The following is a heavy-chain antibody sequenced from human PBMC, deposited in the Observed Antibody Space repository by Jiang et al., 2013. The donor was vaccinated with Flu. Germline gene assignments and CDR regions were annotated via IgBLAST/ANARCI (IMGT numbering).Heavy chain of an antibody. CDR1: GGSISTNSYY. V-gene: IGHV4-39*01. Sequence: LLKPSETLSLTCTVSGGSISTNSYYWGWIRQPPGKGLEWIGSIYYSGGTSYNPSLKSRVTISVDTSKNQFSLKLSSVTAADTAFYYCARYKYYFDYWGQEPWSPSPQ. D-gene: IGHD1-1*01. CDR3: ARYKYYFDY. J-gene: IGHJ4*01. CDR2: IYYSGGT.